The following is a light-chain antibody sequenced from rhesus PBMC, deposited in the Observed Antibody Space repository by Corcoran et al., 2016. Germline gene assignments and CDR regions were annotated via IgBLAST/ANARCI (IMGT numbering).Light chain of an antibody. CDR1: ENLNNY. J-gene: IGKJ1*01. CDR2: KTS. Sequence: DIQLTQSPSSLSASVGDRVTITCRASENLNNYLHWYQQNPGKAPKLLISKTSTLQSGAPSRFSGSGSGTDYTFTISSLQPEDFAFYYCQHNYGVPWTFGQGTKVDIK. V-gene: IGKV1-74*01. CDR3: QHNYGVPWT.